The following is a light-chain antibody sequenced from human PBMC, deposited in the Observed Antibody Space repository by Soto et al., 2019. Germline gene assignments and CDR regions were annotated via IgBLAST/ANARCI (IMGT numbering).Light chain of an antibody. J-gene: IGKJ1*01. CDR3: QQYKSYSWT. V-gene: IGKV1-5*01. CDR2: DAS. CDR1: QSISSW. Sequence: DIQMTQSPSTLSASVGDRVTITCRASQSISSWLAWYQQKPGKAPKLLIYDASSLESGVPSRFSGSGSGTEFTLTISSLPPDDFATYYCQQYKSYSWTFGQGTKVEIK.